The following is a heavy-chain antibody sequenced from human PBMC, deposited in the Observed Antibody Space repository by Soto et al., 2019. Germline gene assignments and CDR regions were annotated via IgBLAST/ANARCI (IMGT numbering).Heavy chain of an antibody. CDR1: GFTFSSYA. CDR3: ARDRCSSTSCYDYYYYYYMDV. D-gene: IGHD2-2*01. V-gene: IGHV3-21*01. CDR2: ISSSSSYI. J-gene: IGHJ6*03. Sequence: GGSLRLSCAASGFTFSSYAMSWVRQAPGKGLEWVSSISSSSSYIYYADSVKGRFTISRDNAKNSLYLQMNSLRAEDTAVYYCARDRCSSTSCYDYYYYYYMDVWGKGTTVTVSS.